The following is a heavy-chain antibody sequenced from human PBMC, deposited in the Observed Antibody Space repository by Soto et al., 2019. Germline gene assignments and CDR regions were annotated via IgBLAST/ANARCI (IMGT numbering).Heavy chain of an antibody. CDR2: IYYSGST. CDR3: AREGAITRTAVFDF. D-gene: IGHD3-10*01. CDR1: GASVSSGSYY. V-gene: IGHV4-61*01. J-gene: IGHJ4*02. Sequence: PSETLSLTCSVSGASVSSGSYYWNWIRQPPGKGLEWIGNIYYSGSTNYNPSLKSRVTISLDTSKNQFSLKLSSLTAADTALYYCAREGAITRTAVFDFWGQGALVTVSS.